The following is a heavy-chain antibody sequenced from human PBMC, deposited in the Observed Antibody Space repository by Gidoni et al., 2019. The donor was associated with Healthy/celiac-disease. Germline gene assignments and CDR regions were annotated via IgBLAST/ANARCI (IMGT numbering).Heavy chain of an antibody. D-gene: IGHD5-18*01. Sequence: EVQLVESGGGLVQPGRSLRLSCAASGFPFDDYAIDWVRQAPGKGVEWVSGISWNSGSIGYADSVKGRFTISRDNAKNSLYLKMNSLRAEDTALYYCAKGYSYGYGGYFDYWGQGTLVTVSS. CDR3: AKGYSYGYGGYFDY. CDR1: GFPFDDYA. V-gene: IGHV3-9*01. J-gene: IGHJ4*02. CDR2: ISWNSGSI.